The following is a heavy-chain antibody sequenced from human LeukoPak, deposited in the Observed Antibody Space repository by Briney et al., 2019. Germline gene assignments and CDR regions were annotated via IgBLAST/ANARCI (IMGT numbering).Heavy chain of an antibody. J-gene: IGHJ5*02. D-gene: IGHD3-10*01. CDR3: ARAYYYGSGSPRYNWFDP. V-gene: IGHV4-61*02. CDR1: GGSISSGSYY. CDR2: IYTSGST. Sequence: PSETLSLTCTVSGGSISSGSYYWSWIRQPAGKGLEWIGRIYTSGSTNYNPSLKSRVTISVDTSKNQFSLKLSSVTAADTAVYYCARAYYYGSGSPRYNWFDPWGQGTLVTVSS.